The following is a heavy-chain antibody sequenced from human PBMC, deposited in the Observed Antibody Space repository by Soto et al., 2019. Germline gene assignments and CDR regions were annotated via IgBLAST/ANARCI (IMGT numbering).Heavy chain of an antibody. V-gene: IGHV3-33*01. J-gene: IGHJ4*02. CDR3: GPDTLDY. Sequence: QVQLVESGGGVAQPGRSLRLSCAASGFMFSSHGMHWIRRAPGKGLEWVAVIWYDGSNKYYADSVKGRFTISRDNSKNTLYLQMNSLRVEDTAVYYCGPDTLDYWGQGTLVTVSS. CDR1: GFMFSSHG. CDR2: IWYDGSNK.